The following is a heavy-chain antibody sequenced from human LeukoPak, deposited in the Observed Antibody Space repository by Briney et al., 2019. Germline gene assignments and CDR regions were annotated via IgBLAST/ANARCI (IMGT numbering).Heavy chain of an antibody. CDR1: GGSISSHY. D-gene: IGHD2-15*01. J-gene: IGHJ6*03. Sequence: SETLSLTCTVSGGSISSHYWSWIRQPPGKGLEWIGYIYYSGSTNYNPSLKSRVTISVDTSKNQFSLKLSSVTAADTAVYYCARALGYCSGGGCYRSYYYYYMDVWGKGTTVTVSS. CDR3: ARALGYCSGGGCYRSYYYYYMDV. V-gene: IGHV4-59*11. CDR2: IYYSGST.